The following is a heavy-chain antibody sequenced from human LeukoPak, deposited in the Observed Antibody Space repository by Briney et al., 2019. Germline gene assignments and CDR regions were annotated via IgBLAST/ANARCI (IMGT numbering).Heavy chain of an antibody. CDR2: IYYNGNT. CDR3: AAARGAASTPFDY. CDR1: RDSISNYY. V-gene: IGHV4-59*01. D-gene: IGHD6-13*01. J-gene: IGHJ4*02. Sequence: PSETLSLTCTVSRDSISNYYWSWIRQPPGKGLEWIGYIYYNGNTNYNPSLRSRVTISVDTSKNQFSLKLNSVTAADKAVYYCAAARGAASTPFDYWGQGTLVTVSS.